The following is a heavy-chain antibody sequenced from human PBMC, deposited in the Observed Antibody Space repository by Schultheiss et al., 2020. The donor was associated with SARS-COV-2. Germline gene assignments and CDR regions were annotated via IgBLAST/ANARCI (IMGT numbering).Heavy chain of an antibody. J-gene: IGHJ3*02. Sequence: SQTLSLTCTVSGGSISSSSYYWSWIRQPPGKGLEWIGYIYYSGSTYYSPPLKSRVTISADTSKNQFSLKLSSVTAADTAVYYCAREVATVAFDIWGQGTMVTVSS. CDR2: IYYSGST. CDR1: GGSISSSSYY. V-gene: IGHV4-61*01. D-gene: IGHD5-12*01. CDR3: AREVATVAFDI.